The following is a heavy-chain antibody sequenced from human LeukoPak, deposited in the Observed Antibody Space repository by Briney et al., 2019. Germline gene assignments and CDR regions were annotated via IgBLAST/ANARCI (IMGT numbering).Heavy chain of an antibody. CDR1: GYTFTSYG. CDR2: ISAYNGNT. CDR3: ARASPARRYCSGGSCKGYYFDY. Sequence: GASVKVSCKASGYTFTSYGISWVRQAPGQGLEWMGWISAYNGNTNYAQKLQGGVTMTTDTSTSTAYMELRSLRSDDTAVYYCARASPARRYCSGGSCKGYYFDYWGQGTLVTVSS. V-gene: IGHV1-18*01. J-gene: IGHJ4*02. D-gene: IGHD2-15*01.